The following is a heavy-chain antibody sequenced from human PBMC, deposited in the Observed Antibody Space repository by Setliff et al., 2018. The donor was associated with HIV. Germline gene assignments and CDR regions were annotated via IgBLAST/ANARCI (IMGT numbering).Heavy chain of an antibody. V-gene: IGHV4-31*03. J-gene: IGHJ4*02. CDR1: GVSVGSGDYY. D-gene: IGHD6-6*01. CDR3: ATRPRIAARPFDY. CDR2: IFHSGDT. Sequence: SETLSLTCSVSGVSVGSGDYYWHWIRQHPEKALEWIGYIFHSGDTYYNPSLKSRISMSVDTSKNQFSLELTSLTAADTAVYYCATRPRIAARPFDYWGQGMWVTVS.